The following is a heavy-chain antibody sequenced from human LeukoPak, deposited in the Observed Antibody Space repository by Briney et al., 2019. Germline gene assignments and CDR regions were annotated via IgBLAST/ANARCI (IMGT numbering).Heavy chain of an antibody. CDR3: ARDSSGRREMATIINFDY. J-gene: IGHJ4*02. Sequence: ASVKVSCKASGYTFTSYGISWVRQAPGQGLEWMGWISAYNGNTNYAQKLQGRVTVTTDTSTSTAYMELRSLRSDDTAVYYCARDSSGRREMATIINFDYWGQGTLVTVSS. V-gene: IGHV1-18*01. CDR1: GYTFTSYG. D-gene: IGHD5-24*01. CDR2: ISAYNGNT.